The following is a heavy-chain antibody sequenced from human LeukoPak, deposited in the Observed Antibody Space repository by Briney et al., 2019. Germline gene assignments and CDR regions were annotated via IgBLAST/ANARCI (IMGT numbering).Heavy chain of an antibody. CDR2: ISWNSGSI. CDR3: ARAGYSSGWYYY. CDR1: GFTFDDYA. Sequence: GRSLRLSCAASGFTFDDYAMHWVRQAPGKGLEWVSGISWNSGSIGYADSVKGRFTISRDNAKNSLYLQMNSLRAEDTAVYYCARAGYSSGWYYYWGQGTLVTVSS. V-gene: IGHV3-9*01. J-gene: IGHJ4*02. D-gene: IGHD6-19*01.